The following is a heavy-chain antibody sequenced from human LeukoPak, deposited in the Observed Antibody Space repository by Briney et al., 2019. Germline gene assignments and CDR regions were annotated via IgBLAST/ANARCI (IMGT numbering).Heavy chain of an antibody. D-gene: IGHD2-2*01. Sequence: ASETLSLTCSVFGGSLSSHYWSWIRQPPGKGLELIGHIHDTGSTFYNPSLRGRVTISLDTSNNQFSLKLTSMTAADTAVYYCARFSSGCSTSSCYLTYWGQGTLVTVS. V-gene: IGHV4-59*11. CDR1: GGSLSSHY. CDR2: IHDTGST. J-gene: IGHJ4*02. CDR3: ARFSSGCSTSSCYLTY.